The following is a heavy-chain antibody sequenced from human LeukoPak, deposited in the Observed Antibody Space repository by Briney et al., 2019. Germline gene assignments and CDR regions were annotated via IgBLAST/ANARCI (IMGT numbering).Heavy chain of an antibody. CDR2: IYSGGST. V-gene: IGHV3-53*01. Sequence: GGSLRLSCAASGFTVSSNYMSWVRQAPGKGLEWVSVIYSGGSTYYADSVKGRFTISRDNPKNTLYLQMNSLRAEDTAVYYCARAVEAESPFDYWGQGTLVTVSS. J-gene: IGHJ4*02. D-gene: IGHD2/OR15-2a*01. CDR1: GFTVSSNY. CDR3: ARAVEAESPFDY.